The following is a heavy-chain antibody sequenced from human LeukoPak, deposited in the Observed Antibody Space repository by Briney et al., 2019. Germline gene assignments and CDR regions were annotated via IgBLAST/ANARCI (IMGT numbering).Heavy chain of an antibody. V-gene: IGHV4-39*01. CDR3: TRHDYGDYRFDY. D-gene: IGHD4-17*01. CDR2: IYYSGST. CDR1: GGSISSSSYY. J-gene: IGHJ4*02. Sequence: PSETLSLTCTVSGGSISSSSYYWGWIRQPPGKGLEWIGSIYYSGSTYYNPSLKSRVTISVDTSKNQFSLKLSSVTAADTAVYYCTRHDYGDYRFDYWGQGTLVTVSS.